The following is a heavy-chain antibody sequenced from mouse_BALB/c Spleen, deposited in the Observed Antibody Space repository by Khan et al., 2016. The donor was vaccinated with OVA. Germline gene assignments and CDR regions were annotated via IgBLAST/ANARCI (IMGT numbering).Heavy chain of an antibody. CDR3: ARGDGYDDAIDS. Sequence: VRLQQSGPELAKPGASMKISCKASGYSFTGYTMNWVQQSHGKNLEWIGLINPFNGGTTYNQKFKGQATLTVDKSSHPASMELLSLTSEDSAVYYCARGDGYDDAIDSWGQGTSVTVSS. J-gene: IGHJ4*01. V-gene: IGHV1-18*01. CDR1: GYSFTGYT. D-gene: IGHD2-2*01. CDR2: INPFNGGT.